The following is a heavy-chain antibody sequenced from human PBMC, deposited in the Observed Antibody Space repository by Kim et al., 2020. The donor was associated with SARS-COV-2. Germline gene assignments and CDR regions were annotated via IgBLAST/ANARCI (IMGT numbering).Heavy chain of an antibody. Sequence: SETLSLTCTVSGGPVSSGSYYWSWIRQPPGKGLEWIGYIYYSGSTNYNPSLKSRVTISVDTSKNQFSLKLSSVTAADTAVYYCARDQVGPYYYYVIDVWGQGTTLSVFS. CDR1: GGPVSSGSYY. J-gene: IGHJ6*02. CDR3: ARDQVGPYYYYVIDV. V-gene: IGHV4-61*01. CDR2: IYYSGST.